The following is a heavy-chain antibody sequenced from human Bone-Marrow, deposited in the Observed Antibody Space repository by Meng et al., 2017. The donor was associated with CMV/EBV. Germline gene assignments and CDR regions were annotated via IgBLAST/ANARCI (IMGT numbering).Heavy chain of an antibody. Sequence: GGSLRLSCAASGFTFSSYSMNWVRQAPGKGVEWVSSISSSSSYIYYADSVKGRFTISRDNAKNSLYLQMNSLRAEDTAVYYCAKASQHDYRCFDYWGQGTLVTVSS. CDR2: ISSSSSYI. CDR3: AKASQHDYRCFDY. J-gene: IGHJ4*02. V-gene: IGHV3-21*01. CDR1: GFTFSSYS. D-gene: IGHD4-11*01.